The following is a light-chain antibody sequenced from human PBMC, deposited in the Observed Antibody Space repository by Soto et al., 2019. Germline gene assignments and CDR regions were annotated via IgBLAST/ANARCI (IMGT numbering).Light chain of an antibody. CDR2: KAT. Sequence: IQMTQSHCPLSASMGERVTITCRASQRIDTWVAWYQQKPGTAPKLLIYKATILQSGVPSRFSGSGSGTDFTLTISSLQPEDFATYYCQHADSFPLIPFGQGTRLEIK. J-gene: IGKJ5*01. CDR1: QRIDTW. CDR3: QHADSFPLIP. V-gene: IGKV1-5*03.